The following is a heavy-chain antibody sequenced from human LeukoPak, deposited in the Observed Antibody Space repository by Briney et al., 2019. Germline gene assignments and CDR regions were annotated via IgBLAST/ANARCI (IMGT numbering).Heavy chain of an antibody. CDR2: IYYGGST. V-gene: IGHV4-39*07. CDR1: GGSISSSSYY. J-gene: IGHJ4*02. Sequence: SETLSLTCTVSGGSISSSSYYWGWIRQPPGKGLEWIGSIYYGGSTYYNPSLKSRVTISVDTSENQFSLKLSSVTAADTAVYYCARGDLGFCSGGSCYWHYWGQGTLVTVSS. D-gene: IGHD2-15*01. CDR3: ARGDLGFCSGGSCYWHY.